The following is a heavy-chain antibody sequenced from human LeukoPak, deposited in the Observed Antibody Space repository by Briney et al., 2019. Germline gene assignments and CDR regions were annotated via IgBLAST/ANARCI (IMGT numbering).Heavy chain of an antibody. D-gene: IGHD1-1*01. CDR3: AREGRFNWNDAAYYYYFMDV. CDR1: GYTFTNYY. CDR2: INPSGGST. Sequence: GASVKVSCKASGYTFTNYYIHWVRQAPGQGLEWMGIINPSGGSTNYAQKFQGRVTMTRVLSPNTVYMELSSLRSEDTAVYYCAREGRFNWNDAAYYYYFMDVWGKGTTVTVSS. V-gene: IGHV1-46*01. J-gene: IGHJ6*03.